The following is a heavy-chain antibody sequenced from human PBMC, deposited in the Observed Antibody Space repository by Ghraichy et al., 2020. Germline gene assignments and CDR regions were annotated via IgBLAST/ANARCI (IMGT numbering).Heavy chain of an antibody. D-gene: IGHD3-22*01. J-gene: IGHJ3*02. V-gene: IGHV4-59*01. Sequence: SETLSLTCTVSGGSISSYYWSWIRQPPGKGLEWIGYIYYSGSTNYNPSLKSRVTISVDTSKNQFSLKLSSVTAADTAVYYWASEEDYYDSSGCYSYDAFGIWGQGTMVTVSS. CDR3: ASEEDYYDSSGCYSYDAFGI. CDR2: IYYSGST. CDR1: GGSISSYY.